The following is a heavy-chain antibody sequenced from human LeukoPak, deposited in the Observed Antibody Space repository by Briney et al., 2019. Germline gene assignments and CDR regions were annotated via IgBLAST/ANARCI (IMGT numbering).Heavy chain of an antibody. Sequence: PGQSLRLSCAASGFTFSSYGMHWVRQAPGKGLEWVAFIRYDGSNKYYADSVKGRFTISRDNSKNTLYLQMNSLRAEDTAVYYCAKDHMTTLDYWGQGTLVTVSS. CDR2: IRYDGSNK. J-gene: IGHJ4*02. CDR3: AKDHMTTLDY. D-gene: IGHD4-11*01. CDR1: GFTFSSYG. V-gene: IGHV3-30*02.